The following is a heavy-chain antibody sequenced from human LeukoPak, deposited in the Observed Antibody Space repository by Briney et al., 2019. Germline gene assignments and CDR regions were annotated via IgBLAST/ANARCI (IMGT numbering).Heavy chain of an antibody. Sequence: PSETLSLTCTVSGGSITSGNNYWNWTRQSPGKGLEWIGFIYSGGRTNYNPFLRSRVVISADTSKNQISLRVDSMTAADTAVYYCVKAPTVAGSYGWFDPWGQGTLVTVSS. CDR1: GGSITSGNNY. D-gene: IGHD6-19*01. CDR2: IYSGGRT. CDR3: VKAPTVAGSYGWFDP. V-gene: IGHV4-30-4*08. J-gene: IGHJ5*02.